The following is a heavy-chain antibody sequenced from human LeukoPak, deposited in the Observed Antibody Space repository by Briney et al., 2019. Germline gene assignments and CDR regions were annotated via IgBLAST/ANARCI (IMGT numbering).Heavy chain of an antibody. CDR3: ARGIAAAAQPFDY. J-gene: IGHJ4*02. V-gene: IGHV4-34*01. Sequence: PSETLSLTCAVYGGSFSGYYWNWIRQPPGKGLEWIGEINHSGSTNYNPSLKSRVTISVDTSKNQFSLKLSSVTAADTAVYYCARGIAAAAQPFDYWGQGTLVTVSS. CDR1: GGSFSGYY. D-gene: IGHD6-13*01. CDR2: INHSGST.